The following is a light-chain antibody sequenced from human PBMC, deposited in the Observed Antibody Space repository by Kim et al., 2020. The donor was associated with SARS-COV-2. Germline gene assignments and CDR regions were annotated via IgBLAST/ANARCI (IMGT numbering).Light chain of an antibody. CDR3: QQYNNWRRT. Sequence: EIVMTQSPVPLSVSPGARATLSCRASQSVTSNLAWYQQRPGQAPRLLIYGASTRAAGIPARFSGSGSGTEFTLTISSLQSEDFAVYYCQQYNNWRRTFGQGTKVDIK. J-gene: IGKJ1*01. V-gene: IGKV3-15*01. CDR2: GAS. CDR1: QSVTSN.